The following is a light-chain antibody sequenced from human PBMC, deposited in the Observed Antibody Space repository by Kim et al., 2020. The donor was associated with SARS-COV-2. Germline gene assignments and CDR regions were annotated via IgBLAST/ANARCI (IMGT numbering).Light chain of an antibody. V-gene: IGKV1-27*01. J-gene: IGKJ1*01. Sequence: ASVGDGVPITCRASQGISNYLAWYQQKPGEAPKLLIYAASTLQFGVSTRFSGSGSGTEFTITISDLQPEDVATYYCQKYDTAPWTFGHGTKVDIK. CDR1: QGISNY. CDR3: QKYDTAPWT. CDR2: AAS.